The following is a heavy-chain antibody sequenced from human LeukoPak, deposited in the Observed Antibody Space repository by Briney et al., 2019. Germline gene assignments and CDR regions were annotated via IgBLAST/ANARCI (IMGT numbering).Heavy chain of an antibody. J-gene: IGHJ4*02. CDR2: IYYSGNT. Sequence: SETLSLTCTVSGGSVSSGSYYWSWIRRPPGKGLEWIGYIYYSGNTNYNPSLKSRVTISVDTSKNQFSLKLSSVTAADTAVYYCATRSGSYYPYRPFDYWGQGTLVTVSS. V-gene: IGHV4-61*01. CDR1: GGSVSSGSYY. CDR3: ATRSGSYYPYRPFDY. D-gene: IGHD3-10*01.